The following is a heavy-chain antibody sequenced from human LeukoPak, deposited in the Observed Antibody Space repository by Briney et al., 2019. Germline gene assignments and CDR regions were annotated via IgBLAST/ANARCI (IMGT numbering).Heavy chain of an antibody. J-gene: IGHJ4*02. CDR2: IIPISEPP. CDR1: GDTFNTYV. V-gene: IGHV1-69*05. D-gene: IGHD2-2*01. CDR3: ARGPILGPAPRGFFDS. Sequence: SVKVSCKASGDTFNTYVITWVRQAPGQGLEWMGGIIPISEPPTYAQNFQGRVTITTDGSINTAYMEMTSLTSEDTAVYYCARGPILGPAPRGFFDSWGQGTLVIVSS.